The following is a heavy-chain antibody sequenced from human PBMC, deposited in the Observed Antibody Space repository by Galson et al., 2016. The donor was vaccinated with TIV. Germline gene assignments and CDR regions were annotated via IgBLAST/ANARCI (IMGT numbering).Heavy chain of an antibody. D-gene: IGHD4-11*01. V-gene: IGHV1-46*01. CDR2: INPTGGST. CDR1: GYTFTRYY. CDR3: ARGSRYSKGNYYYFGMDV. J-gene: IGHJ6*02. Sequence: SVKVSCKASGYTFTRYYTHWVRQAPGQGLEWMGIINPTGGSTTYAQKFQGRVTITRDTSASTAYLELSSLRSEDTAVYYCARGSRYSKGNYYYFGMDVWGQGTTVTVSS.